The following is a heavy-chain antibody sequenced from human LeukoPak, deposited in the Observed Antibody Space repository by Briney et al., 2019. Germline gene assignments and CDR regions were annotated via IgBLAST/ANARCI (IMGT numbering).Heavy chain of an antibody. Sequence: GRSLRLSCAASGFTFSSYGMHWVRQAPGKGLEWVAVIWYDGSTKYYADSAKGRFTISRDNSKNTLYLQMNSLRAEDTAAYYCARFDSSWSLIRNYYYYGMDVWGQGTTVTVSS. J-gene: IGHJ6*02. D-gene: IGHD6-13*01. CDR2: IWYDGSTK. CDR3: ARFDSSWSLIRNYYYYGMDV. V-gene: IGHV3-33*01. CDR1: GFTFSSYG.